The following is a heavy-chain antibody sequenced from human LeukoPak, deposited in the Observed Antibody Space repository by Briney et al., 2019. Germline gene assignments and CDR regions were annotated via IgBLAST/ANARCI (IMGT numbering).Heavy chain of an antibody. V-gene: IGHV3-23*01. CDR1: GFTFSSYA. D-gene: IGHD1-26*01. J-gene: IGHJ5*02. CDR2: ISGSGGST. Sequence: GGSLRLSCAASGFTFSSYAMSWVRQAPGKGLEWVSAISGSGGSTYYADSVKGRFTISRDNSKNTLYLQMSSLRAEDTAVYYCAKDSLYSGSYARYNWFDPWGQGTLVTVSS. CDR3: AKDSLYSGSYARYNWFDP.